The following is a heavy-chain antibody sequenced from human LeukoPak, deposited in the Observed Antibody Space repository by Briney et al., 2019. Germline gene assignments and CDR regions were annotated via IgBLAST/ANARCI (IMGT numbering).Heavy chain of an antibody. J-gene: IGHJ4*02. CDR3: AKDQGYYYDSSGYYGGRSSDY. CDR1: GFTFRSYA. D-gene: IGHD3-22*01. Sequence: GGSLRLSCAASGFTFRSYAMSWVRQAPGKGLEWVSAISGSGGSTYYADSVKGRFTISRDNSKNTLYLQMNSLRAEDTAVYYCAKDQGYYYDSSGYYGGRSSDYWGQGTLVTVSS. V-gene: IGHV3-23*01. CDR2: ISGSGGST.